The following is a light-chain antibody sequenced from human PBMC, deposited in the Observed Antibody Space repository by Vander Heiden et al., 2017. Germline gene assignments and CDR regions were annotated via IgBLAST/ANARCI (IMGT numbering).Light chain of an antibody. J-gene: IGLJ2*01. CDR2: EGS. CDR3: CSDAGSSTVV. Sequence: QAALTQPASVSGSPGPSVTIPCTGTSRDVGSYNLVSWYQQHPGKAHKLMIYEGSKRSSGVANRFSGSKSGNTASLTIAGLQADDEADYYCCSDAGSSTVVFGGGTKLTVL. CDR1: SRDVGSYNL. V-gene: IGLV2-23*01.